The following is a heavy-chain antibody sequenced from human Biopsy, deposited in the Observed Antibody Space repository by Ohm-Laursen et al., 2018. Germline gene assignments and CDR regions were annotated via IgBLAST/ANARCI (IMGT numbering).Heavy chain of an antibody. D-gene: IGHD4/OR15-4a*01. J-gene: IGHJ2*01. CDR3: AKDRRTMRIWYFDL. CDR1: GFTFATYG. CDR2: ISSSGNST. Sequence: SLRLSCAASGFTFATYGTSWVRQAPGKGLEWVSGISSSGNSTYYAGSVKGRFTISRDNSKNTLYLQLNSLRVDDTAVYYCAKDRRTMRIWYFDLWGRGTLVTVSS. V-gene: IGHV3-23*01.